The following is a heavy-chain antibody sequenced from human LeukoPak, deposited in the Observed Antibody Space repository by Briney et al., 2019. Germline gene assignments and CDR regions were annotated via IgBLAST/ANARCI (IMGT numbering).Heavy chain of an antibody. J-gene: IGHJ4*02. Sequence: SETLSLTCGVSGDSIRNYYWSWIRQPAGKGLEWIGRIYTSGTTDYNPSLKSRLTMSVDTSRNYFSLKPTSVTAADTAVYYCARESKSYDGSGYHHDCWGQGALVTVSS. CDR1: GDSIRNYY. V-gene: IGHV4-4*07. CDR2: IYTSGTT. CDR3: ARESKSYDGSGYHHDC. D-gene: IGHD3-22*01.